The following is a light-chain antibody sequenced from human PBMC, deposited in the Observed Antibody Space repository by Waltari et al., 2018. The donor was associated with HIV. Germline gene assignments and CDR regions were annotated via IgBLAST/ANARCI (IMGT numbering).Light chain of an antibody. V-gene: IGLV1-40*01. CDR3: QSYDSNLSGV. Sequence: QSVLTQPPSASPSPGQRVTISCTGSSANIGAAYDVHWYQQFPGTAPKLLIYGNSNRPSGVPDRFSGSKSGTSASLAITGLQAEDEADYYCQSYDSNLSGVFGGGTKLTVL. CDR2: GNS. CDR1: SANIGAAYD. J-gene: IGLJ2*01.